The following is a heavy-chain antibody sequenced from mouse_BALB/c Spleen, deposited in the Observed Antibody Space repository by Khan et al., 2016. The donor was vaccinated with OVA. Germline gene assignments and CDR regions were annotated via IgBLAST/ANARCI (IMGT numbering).Heavy chain of an antibody. J-gene: IGHJ3*01. V-gene: IGHV1S81*02. Sequence: VQLQQSGAELVKPGASVKLSCKASGYTFTSYYMYWVKQMPGQGLEWIGEINPSNGGTNVNEKFKSKATPTVDKSSSTADMEVSSLTSEDSAVYYCTRGGYGSPFAYWGQGTLVTVSA. CDR1: GYTFTSYY. CDR2: INPSNGGT. D-gene: IGHD1-1*01. CDR3: TRGGYGSPFAY.